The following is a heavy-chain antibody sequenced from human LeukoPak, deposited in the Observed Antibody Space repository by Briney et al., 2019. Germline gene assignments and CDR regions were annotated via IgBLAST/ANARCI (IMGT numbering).Heavy chain of an antibody. V-gene: IGHV1-18*01. CDR2: VSGYIGNT. Sequence: GASVKVSCKTSGYTFTTYGVSWVRQAPGHGLEWMGWVSGYIGNTNYAERFQGRVTMTIDASTSTVYMELTNLRSDDTAVYFCARGEVSASLYYFDFWGQGTLVTVS. D-gene: IGHD1-14*01. J-gene: IGHJ4*02. CDR3: ARGEVSASLYYFDF. CDR1: GYTFTTYG.